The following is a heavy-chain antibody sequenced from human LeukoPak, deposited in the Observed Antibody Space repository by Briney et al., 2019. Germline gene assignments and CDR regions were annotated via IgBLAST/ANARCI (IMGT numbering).Heavy chain of an antibody. CDR3: AIPGIASNWYFDL. V-gene: IGHV4-39*01. CDR1: GGSISSSSYY. D-gene: IGHD6-13*01. CDR2: IYYSGST. J-gene: IGHJ2*01. Sequence: SETLSLTCTVSGGSISSSSYYWGWIRQPPGKGLEWIGGIYYSGSTYYNPSLKSRVTISVDTSKNQFSLKLSSVTAADTAVYYCAIPGIASNWYFDLWGRGTLVTVSS.